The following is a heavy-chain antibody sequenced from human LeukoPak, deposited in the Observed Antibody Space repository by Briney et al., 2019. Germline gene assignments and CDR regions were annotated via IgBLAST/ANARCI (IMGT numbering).Heavy chain of an antibody. V-gene: IGHV3-30*18. CDR1: GFTFSSYG. CDR3: AKDHDDSSGYPPIDY. D-gene: IGHD3-22*01. Sequence: AGRSLRLSCAASGFTFSSYGMHWVRQVPGKGLEWVAVISYDGSNKYYADSVKGRFTISRDNSKNTLYLQMNSLRAEDTAVYYCAKDHDDSSGYPPIDYWGQGTLVTVSS. J-gene: IGHJ4*02. CDR2: ISYDGSNK.